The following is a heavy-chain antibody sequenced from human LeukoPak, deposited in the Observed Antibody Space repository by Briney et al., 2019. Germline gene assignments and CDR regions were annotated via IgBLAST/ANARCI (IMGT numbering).Heavy chain of an antibody. Sequence: GGSLRLSCAVSGFTFSSHTMNWVRQAPGKGPEWVSFMSGSGTYTSYAGPVKGRFIISRDNAKNSLYLQMNSLRVEDTAVYYCARDASSWYTDYWGQGTLVTVSS. D-gene: IGHD2-2*01. CDR1: GFTFSSHT. CDR2: MSGSGTYT. V-gene: IGHV3-21*01. CDR3: ARDASSWYTDY. J-gene: IGHJ4*02.